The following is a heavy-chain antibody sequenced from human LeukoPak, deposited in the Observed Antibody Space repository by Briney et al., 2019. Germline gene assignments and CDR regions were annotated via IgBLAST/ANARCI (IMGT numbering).Heavy chain of an antibody. CDR1: GFTFSSYS. Sequence: GGSLRLSCAASGFTFSSYSMNWVRQAPGKGLEWVSSISSSSSYIYYADSVKGRFTISRDNSKNTLYLQMNSLRAEDTAVYYCAKLPSNPPRADYYGSGSYYNAYYFDYWGQGTLVTVSS. D-gene: IGHD3-10*01. J-gene: IGHJ4*02. CDR2: ISSSSSYI. CDR3: AKLPSNPPRADYYGSGSYYNAYYFDY. V-gene: IGHV3-21*01.